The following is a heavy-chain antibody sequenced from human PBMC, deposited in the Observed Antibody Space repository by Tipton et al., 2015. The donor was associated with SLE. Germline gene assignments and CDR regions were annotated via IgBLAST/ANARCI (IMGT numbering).Heavy chain of an antibody. Sequence: SLRISCEASGFKFEDYGMSWVRQAPGKGLEWVSGSNWNGGNLRYAASVKGRFNISRDNAKGSLYLQMNSLTDEDTAFYYCARDAYCSDGGCYSDYWGRGSLVAVSS. D-gene: IGHD2-15*01. CDR2: SNWNGGNL. J-gene: IGHJ4*02. CDR1: GFKFEDYG. V-gene: IGHV3-20*04. CDR3: ARDAYCSDGGCYSDY.